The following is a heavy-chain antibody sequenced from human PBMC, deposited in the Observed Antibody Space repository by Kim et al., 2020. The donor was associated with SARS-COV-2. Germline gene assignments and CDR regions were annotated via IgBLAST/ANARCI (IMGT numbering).Heavy chain of an antibody. CDR2: IKSKTDGGTT. D-gene: IGHD2-2*01. V-gene: IGHV3-15*01. J-gene: IGHJ6*02. Sequence: GGSLRLSCAASGFTFNNAWMSWVRQAPGKGLEWVGRIKSKTDGGTTDYAAPVKGRFTISRDDSKNTLYLQMNSLKTEDTAVYYCTTDRYIVVVPAAISLYYYYGMDVWGQGTTVTVSS. CDR1: GFTFNNAW. CDR3: TTDRYIVVVPAAISLYYYYGMDV.